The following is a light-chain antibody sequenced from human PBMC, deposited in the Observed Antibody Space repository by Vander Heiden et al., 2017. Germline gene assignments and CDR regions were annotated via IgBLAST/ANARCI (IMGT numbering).Light chain of an antibody. V-gene: IGKV1-39*01. J-gene: IGKJ4*01. CDR2: GAT. CDR1: QSIDSY. CDR3: QQSYSTPLT. Sequence: DIPMTQSPSSLSASVGDRVTLTCRASQSIDSYLNWYQHKAGKAPKLLIYGATTLQSGVPSRFSGSASGTDFTLTINSLQPGDFATYFCQQSYSTPLTFGGGTKVEIE.